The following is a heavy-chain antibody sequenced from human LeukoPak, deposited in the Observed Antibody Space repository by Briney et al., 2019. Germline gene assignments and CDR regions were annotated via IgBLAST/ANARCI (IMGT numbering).Heavy chain of an antibody. CDR3: AREAGSSGSFDY. D-gene: IGHD6-19*01. CDR2: MYLSGTT. V-gene: IGHV4-4*02. J-gene: IGHJ4*02. CDR1: GDSINSLDL. Sequence: SETLSLTCTVSGDSINSLDLWSWVRQPPGKGLEWIGEMYLSGTTHSNPSVKGRVTMSVDKSKNQFSLNLSSVTSADTAVYYCAREAGSSGSFDYWGQGTLVTVSS.